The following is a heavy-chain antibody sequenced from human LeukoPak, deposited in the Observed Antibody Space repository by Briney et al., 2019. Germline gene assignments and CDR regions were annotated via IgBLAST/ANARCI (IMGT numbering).Heavy chain of an antibody. CDR2: ISRGGGTT. Sequence: GGSLRLSCTGSGFNFNMFATNWIRQAPGQGLEWVSGISRGGGTTNYADSVKGRFTIARDKSRNMVFLQMNSLRPEDTAVYYCAKEQRIRHCSEGVCMEGYYFDYWGQGSLVTVSS. J-gene: IGHJ4*02. CDR1: GFNFNMFA. D-gene: IGHD2-8*01. CDR3: AKEQRIRHCSEGVCMEGYYFDY. V-gene: IGHV3-23*01.